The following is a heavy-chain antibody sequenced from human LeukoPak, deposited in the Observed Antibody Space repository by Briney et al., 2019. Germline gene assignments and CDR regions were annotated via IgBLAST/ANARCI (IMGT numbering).Heavy chain of an antibody. D-gene: IGHD3-22*01. CDR1: GYTFTSYG. CDR2: ISAYNGNT. Sequence: ASVMVSFMASGYTFTSYGISWVRQAPGQGLEWMGWISAYNGNTNYAQKLQGRVTMTTDTSTSTAYMELRSLRSDDTAVYYCASSNYDRLYYYYGMDVWGQGTTVTVSS. V-gene: IGHV1-18*01. J-gene: IGHJ6*02. CDR3: ASSNYDRLYYYYGMDV.